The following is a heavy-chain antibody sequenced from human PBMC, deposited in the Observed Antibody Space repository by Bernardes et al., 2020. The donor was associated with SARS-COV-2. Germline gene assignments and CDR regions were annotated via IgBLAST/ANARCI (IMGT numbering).Heavy chain of an antibody. V-gene: IGHV4-34*01. CDR1: GRSFSGYY. D-gene: IGHD2-21*02. Sequence: SETLSLTCAVYGRSFSGYYWSWIRKPPGKGLDWIGEINHSGSTNYNPSLKSPVTISVDTYKNQFSLKLSSVTAADTAVYYCARLEGDRLLAFDIWGQGTMVTVSS. CDR2: INHSGST. J-gene: IGHJ3*02. CDR3: ARLEGDRLLAFDI.